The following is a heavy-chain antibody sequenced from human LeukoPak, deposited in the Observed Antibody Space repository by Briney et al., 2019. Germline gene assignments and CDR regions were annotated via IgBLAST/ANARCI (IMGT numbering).Heavy chain of an antibody. CDR1: GFTFSSHW. Sequence: GGSLRLSCGASGFTFSSHWMSWVRQAPGKGLEWVANIKEDGSQKYYVDSVKGRFTISRDNAKNSLFLQMNSLRAEDTAVYYCARDLRTHYGYWSGYYTDWGQGTLVTVSS. CDR3: ARDLRTHYGYWSGYYTD. D-gene: IGHD3-3*01. V-gene: IGHV3-7*01. CDR2: IKEDGSQK. J-gene: IGHJ4*02.